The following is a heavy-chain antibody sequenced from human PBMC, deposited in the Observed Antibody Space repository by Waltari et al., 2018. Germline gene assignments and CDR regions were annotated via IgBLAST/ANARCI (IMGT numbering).Heavy chain of an antibody. CDR3: PRHQAYCIIPSCWMFDY. J-gene: IGHJ4*02. V-gene: IGHV4-39*01. Sequence: HLQLQESGPGLVKPSETLSLTCTVSGGSISGTRYYWGWLRQPPGKGREWIATIFSSGSTYSTPSLKGRFTISVDTSKNHFALNLTSVTAADAAFYYVPRHQAYCIIPSCWMFDYWGQGTLLTFPS. D-gene: IGHD2-2*01. CDR2: IFSSGST. CDR1: GGSISGTRYY.